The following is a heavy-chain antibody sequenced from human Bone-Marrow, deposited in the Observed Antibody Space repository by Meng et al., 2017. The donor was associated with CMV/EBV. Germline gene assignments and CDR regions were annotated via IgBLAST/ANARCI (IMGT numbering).Heavy chain of an antibody. D-gene: IGHD6-6*01. CDR3: ARRLVRTGFYYYYYGMDV. Sequence: GGSLRLSCAASGFTFSSYSMNWVRQAPGKGLEWVSSISSSSSYIYYADSVKGRFTISRDNAKNSLYLQMNSLRAEDTAVYYCARRLVRTGFYYYYYGMDVWGQGTTVTVSS. V-gene: IGHV3-21*01. CDR2: ISSSSSYI. J-gene: IGHJ6*02. CDR1: GFTFSSYS.